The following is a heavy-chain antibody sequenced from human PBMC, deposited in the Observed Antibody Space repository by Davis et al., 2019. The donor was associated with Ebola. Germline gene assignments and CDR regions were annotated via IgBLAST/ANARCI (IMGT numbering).Heavy chain of an antibody. Sequence: AASVKVSCKASGYTFTNYGISWVRQAPGQGLEWMGWINPHNGNTNYAQNVQGRVTMTTDTSTNTAYMEVGSLTSDDTGVYYCARAQFPTTSDHWGQGTLVTVSS. J-gene: IGHJ4*02. D-gene: IGHD1-1*01. CDR1: GYTFTNYG. CDR3: ARAQFPTTSDH. V-gene: IGHV1-18*04. CDR2: INPHNGNT.